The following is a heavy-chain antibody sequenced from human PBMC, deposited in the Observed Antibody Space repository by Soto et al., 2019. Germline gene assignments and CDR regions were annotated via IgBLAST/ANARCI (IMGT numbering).Heavy chain of an antibody. V-gene: IGHV3-30*18. CDR1: GFTFSSYA. D-gene: IGHD3-3*01. Sequence: GGSLRLSCAASGFTFSSYAMHWVRQAPGKGLEWVAVISYDGSNKYYGDSVKGRFTISRDNSKNTLYLQMNSLRAEDTAVYYCAKNANYDFWSGPDYWGQGTLVTVSS. J-gene: IGHJ4*02. CDR2: ISYDGSNK. CDR3: AKNANYDFWSGPDY.